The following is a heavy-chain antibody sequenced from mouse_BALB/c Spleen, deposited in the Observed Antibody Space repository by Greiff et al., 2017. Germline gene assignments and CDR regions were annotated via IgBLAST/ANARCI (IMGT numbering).Heavy chain of an antibody. Sequence: EVQRVESGGGLVKPGGSLKLSCAASGFTFSSYAMSWVRQSPEKRLEWVAEISSGGSYTYYPDTVTGRFTISRDNAKNTLYLEMSSLRSEDTAMYYCARDRQLGLAWFAYWGQGTLVTVSA. CDR1: GFTFSSYA. CDR3: ARDRQLGLAWFAY. D-gene: IGHD3-2*01. CDR2: ISSGGSYT. V-gene: IGHV5-9-4*01. J-gene: IGHJ3*01.